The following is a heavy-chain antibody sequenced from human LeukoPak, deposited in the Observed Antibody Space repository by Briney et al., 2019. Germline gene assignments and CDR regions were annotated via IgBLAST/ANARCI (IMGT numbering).Heavy chain of an antibody. D-gene: IGHD3-10*01. V-gene: IGHV3-49*03. J-gene: IGHJ3*02. CDR3: TRSLLWFGELPSNDAFDI. Sequence: GGSLRLSCTASGFTFGDYAMSWFRQAPGKGLDWVGFIRRKAYGGTTEYAASVKGRFTISRDDSKSIAYLQMNSLKTEDTAVYYCTRSLLWFGELPSNDAFDIWGQGTMVTVSS. CDR2: IRRKAYGGTT. CDR1: GFTFGDYA.